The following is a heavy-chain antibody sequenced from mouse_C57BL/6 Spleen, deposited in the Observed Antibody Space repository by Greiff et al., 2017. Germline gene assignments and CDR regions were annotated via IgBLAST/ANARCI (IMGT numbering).Heavy chain of an antibody. Sequence: VKPGPSVKISCKASGFTFTDYYMHWVKQSHGKSLEWIGLVYPYNGGTSYHQKFKGKATLTVDTSSSTAYMELNSLTSEDSAVYYCARTDYGSSSWFAYWGQGTLVTVSA. J-gene: IGHJ3*01. D-gene: IGHD1-1*01. CDR2: VYPYNGGT. CDR3: ARTDYGSSSWFAY. V-gene: IGHV1-36*01. CDR1: GFTFTDYY.